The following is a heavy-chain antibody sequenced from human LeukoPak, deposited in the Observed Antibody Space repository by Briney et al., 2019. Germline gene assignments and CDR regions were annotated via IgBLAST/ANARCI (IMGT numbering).Heavy chain of an antibody. CDR1: GGSIRCYY. J-gene: IGHJ6*02. D-gene: IGHD6-13*01. V-gene: IGHV4-59*01. CDR2: ISYSGST. Sequence: NSSETLSLTCSVSGGSIRCYYGSGIRQPPGKGLEWIGYISYSGSTNYNPSLKSRVTISVDTSKNQFSLKLSSVTTADTAMYYCARDRAAAGSYSYYYGMDVWGQGTTVTVSS. CDR3: ARDRAAAGSYSYYYGMDV.